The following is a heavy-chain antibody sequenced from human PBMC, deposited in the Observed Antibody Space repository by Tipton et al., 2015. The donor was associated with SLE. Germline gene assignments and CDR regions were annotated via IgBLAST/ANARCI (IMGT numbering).Heavy chain of an antibody. CDR1: GFTFSSYG. CDR2: IRYDGSNN. J-gene: IGHJ4*02. CDR3: AKGSGWWGDYFDY. D-gene: IGHD6-19*01. Sequence: SLRLSCAASGFTFSSYGMHWVRQAPGRGLEWVAFIRYDGSNNFFADSVMGRFTISRDNSKNTLYLQMNSLRAEDTAVYYCAKGSGWWGDYFDYWGQGTLVTVSS. V-gene: IGHV3-30*02.